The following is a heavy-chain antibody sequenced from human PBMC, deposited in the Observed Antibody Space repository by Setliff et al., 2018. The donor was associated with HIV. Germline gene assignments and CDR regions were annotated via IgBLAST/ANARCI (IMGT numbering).Heavy chain of an antibody. CDR1: GYTFTTYA. CDR2: INTGDGNT. J-gene: IGHJ4*02. D-gene: IGHD3-22*01. CDR3: ARTLTYYFDGSFSSGPADY. Sequence: ASVKASCKASGYTFTTYAMIWVRQAPGQSLEWMGWINTGDGNTRLSQKFQGRVTISRDTSASTAYVELYSLTSEDTAVYYCARTLTYYFDGSFSSGPADYWGLGTLVTVSS. V-gene: IGHV1-3*04.